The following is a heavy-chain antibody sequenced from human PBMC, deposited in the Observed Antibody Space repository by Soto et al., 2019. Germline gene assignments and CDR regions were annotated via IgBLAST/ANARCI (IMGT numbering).Heavy chain of an antibody. Sequence: GGSLRLSCAASGFTLDDYAMHWVRQAPGKGLEWVSGISWNSGSIGYADSVKGRFTISRDNAKNSLYLQMNSLRAEDTALYYCAKDNHDILTGPTFDYWGQGTLVTVSS. CDR3: AKDNHDILTGPTFDY. J-gene: IGHJ4*02. V-gene: IGHV3-9*01. D-gene: IGHD3-9*01. CDR1: GFTLDDYA. CDR2: ISWNSGSI.